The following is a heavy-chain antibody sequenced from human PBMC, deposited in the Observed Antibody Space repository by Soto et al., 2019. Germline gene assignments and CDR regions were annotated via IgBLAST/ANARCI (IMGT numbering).Heavy chain of an antibody. CDR2: IYPGDSDT. CDR1: GYSFTSYW. D-gene: IGHD3-22*01. V-gene: IGHV5-51*01. Sequence: PGESLKISCKGSGYSFTSYWIGWVRQMPGKGLEWMGIIYPGDSDTRYSPSFQGQVTISRDNAKKSLFLQMNSLRVEDTAVYYCARGDYHDNSRPFSDAFDVWGQGTMVTVSS. J-gene: IGHJ3*01. CDR3: ARGDYHDNSRPFSDAFDV.